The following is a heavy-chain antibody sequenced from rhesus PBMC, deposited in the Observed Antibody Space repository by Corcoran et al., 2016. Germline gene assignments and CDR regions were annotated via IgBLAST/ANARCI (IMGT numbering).Heavy chain of an antibody. Sequence: QVQLQESGPGLVKPSETLSLTCAVSGYSISSGYGWSWIRQPPGKGLEWIGYSCGSSGRTNYNPSHKSRVPISKETSKNQLSRERSSVTAADTAVYYCARGAYSGSLDYWGQGVLVTVSS. D-gene: IGHD3-16*01. CDR3: ARGAYSGSLDY. CDR2: SCGSSGRT. J-gene: IGHJ4*01. CDR1: GYSISSGYG. V-gene: IGHV4-127*01.